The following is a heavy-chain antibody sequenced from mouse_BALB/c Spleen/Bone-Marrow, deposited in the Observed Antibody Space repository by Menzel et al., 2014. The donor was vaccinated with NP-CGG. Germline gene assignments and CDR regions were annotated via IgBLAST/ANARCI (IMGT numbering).Heavy chain of an antibody. J-gene: IGHJ4*01. CDR1: GFSLTSYG. D-gene: IGHD1-1*01. CDR3: ARNLLLRRAMDY. CDR2: IWSGGST. Sequence: VKLVESGPGLVQPSQSLSITCTVSGFSLTSYGVHWVRQSPGKGLEWLGVIWSGGSTGYNAAFISRLSISKDNSKSQVFFKMNSLQANDTAIYYCARNLLLRRAMDYWGHGTSVTVSS. V-gene: IGHV2-2*02.